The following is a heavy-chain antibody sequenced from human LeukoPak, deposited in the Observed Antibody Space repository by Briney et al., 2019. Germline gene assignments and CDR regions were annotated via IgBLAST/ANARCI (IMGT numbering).Heavy chain of an antibody. J-gene: IGHJ6*03. CDR1: GGSFSGYY. V-gene: IGHV4-34*01. Sequence: SETLSLTCAVYGGSFSGYYWSWIRQPPGKGLEWIGEINHSGSANYNPSLKSRVTISVDTSKNQSSLKLSSVNAADTAVYYCARVYYYYDYMDVWGKGTTVTVSS. CDR3: ARVYYYYDYMDV. CDR2: INHSGSA.